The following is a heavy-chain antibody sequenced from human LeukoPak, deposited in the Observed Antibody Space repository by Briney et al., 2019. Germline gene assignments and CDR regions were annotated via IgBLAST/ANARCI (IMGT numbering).Heavy chain of an antibody. V-gene: IGHV4-59*01. D-gene: IGHD6-25*01. CDR3: ARVQRAADAFDI. J-gene: IGHJ3*02. CDR2: IYYSGST. CDR1: GGSISSYY. Sequence: PSETLSLTCSVSGGSISSYYWSWIRQPPGKGLEWIGYIYYSGSTNYNPSLKSRVTISVDTSKNQFSLKLSSVTAADTAVYYCARVQRAADAFDIWGQGTMVTVSS.